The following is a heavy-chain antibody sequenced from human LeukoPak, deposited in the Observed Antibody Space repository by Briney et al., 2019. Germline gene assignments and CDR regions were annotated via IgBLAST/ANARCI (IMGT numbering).Heavy chain of an antibody. J-gene: IGHJ4*02. Sequence: GGSLRLSCAASGFTFSSYGMHWVRQAPGKGLEWVAVISYDGSNKYYADSVKGRFTISRDNSKNTLYLQMNSLRAEDTAVYCCAKVPQGNWNSSYWGQGTLVTVSS. V-gene: IGHV3-30*18. CDR3: AKVPQGNWNSSY. D-gene: IGHD1-1*01. CDR1: GFTFSSYG. CDR2: ISYDGSNK.